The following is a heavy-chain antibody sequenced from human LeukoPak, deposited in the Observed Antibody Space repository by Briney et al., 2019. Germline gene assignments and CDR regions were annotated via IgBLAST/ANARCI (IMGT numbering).Heavy chain of an antibody. CDR3: AREREGYYYTSGSYYYYYYMDV. D-gene: IGHD3-10*01. CDR2: ISYDGSNK. Sequence: GRSLRLSCAASGFTFSSYAMHWVRQAPGKGLEWVAVISYDGSNKYYADSVKGRFTISRDNSKNTLYLQMNSLRAEDTAVYYCAREREGYYYTSGSYYYYYYMDVWGKGTTVTISS. V-gene: IGHV3-30*04. J-gene: IGHJ6*03. CDR1: GFTFSSYA.